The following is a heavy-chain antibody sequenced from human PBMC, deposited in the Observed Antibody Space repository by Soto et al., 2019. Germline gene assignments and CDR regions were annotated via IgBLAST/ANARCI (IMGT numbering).Heavy chain of an antibody. J-gene: IGHJ4*02. D-gene: IGHD3-10*01. V-gene: IGHV1-18*01. CDR1: GYTFTTYG. CDR3: TIGWFGEFVYYFDY. CDR2: ISPYNGNT. Sequence: QVQLVQSGAEVKKPGASVKVSCKTSGYTFTTYGISWVRQAPGQGLEWMGWISPYNGNTKYAQKLQGRVTMTADTSTSTAYMGLRSLTSDDTAVYYCTIGWFGEFVYYFDYWGQGTLVTVSS.